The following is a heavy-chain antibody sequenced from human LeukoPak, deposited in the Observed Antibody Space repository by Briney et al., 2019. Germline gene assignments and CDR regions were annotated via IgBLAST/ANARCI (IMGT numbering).Heavy chain of an antibody. CDR2: IYYSGST. J-gene: IGHJ4*02. V-gene: IGHV4-39*01. CDR3: ARLGSSDY. D-gene: IGHD6-6*01. Sequence: SETLSLTCTVSGGSISSSSYYWGWIRQPPGKGLEWIGSIYYSGSTYYNPSLKSRVTISVDTSKNQSSLKLSSVTAADTAVYYCARLGSSDYWGQGTLVTVSS. CDR1: GGSISSSSYY.